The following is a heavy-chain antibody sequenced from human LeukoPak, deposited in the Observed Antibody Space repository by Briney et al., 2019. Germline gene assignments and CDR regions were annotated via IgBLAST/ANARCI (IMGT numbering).Heavy chain of an antibody. CDR1: GFTFSSYS. D-gene: IGHD3-22*01. V-gene: IGHV3-21*01. CDR2: ISSSRSYT. J-gene: IGHJ4*02. CDR3: AREHSGGGNYYDSSGYYRSFDY. Sequence: AGGSLRLSCAPSGFTFSSYSMNWVRQAPGKGLEWVSYISSSRSYTYYADSVKGRFTISRDNAKNSLYLQMSSLRVEDTAVYYCAREHSGGGNYYDSSGYYRSFDYWGQGTPVTVST.